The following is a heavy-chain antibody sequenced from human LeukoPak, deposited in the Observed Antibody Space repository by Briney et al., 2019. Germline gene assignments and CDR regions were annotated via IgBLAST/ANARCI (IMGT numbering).Heavy chain of an antibody. J-gene: IGHJ6*03. D-gene: IGHD6-13*01. V-gene: IGHV1-69*05. CDR2: IIPIFDTP. CDR3: ARVVGIAAAGYYYYYMDV. CDR1: GGTFSSYS. Sequence: ASVKVSCKTSGGTFSSYSISWVRQAPGQGLEWMGRIIPIFDTPNYAQTFQDRITIGTDESTSTAYMELSSLTSEDTAVYYCARVVGIAAAGYYYYYMDVWGKGTTVTVSS.